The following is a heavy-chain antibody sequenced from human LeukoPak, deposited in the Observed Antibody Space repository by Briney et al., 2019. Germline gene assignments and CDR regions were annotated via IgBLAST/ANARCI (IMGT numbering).Heavy chain of an antibody. J-gene: IGHJ4*02. CDR1: GYTFTSYY. Sequence: GASVKLSCKASGYTFTSYYMHWVRQAPGQGLEWKGIINPSGGSTSYAQKFQGRVTMTRDTSTSTVYMELSSLRSEDTAVYYCARVPPGGLAAFDYWGQGTLVTVSS. V-gene: IGHV1-46*01. CDR3: ARVPPGGLAAFDY. CDR2: INPSGGST. D-gene: IGHD3-10*01.